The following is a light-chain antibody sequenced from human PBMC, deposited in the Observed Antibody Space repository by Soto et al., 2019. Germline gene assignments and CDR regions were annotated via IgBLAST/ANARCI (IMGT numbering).Light chain of an antibody. CDR3: QQYGPSPLYT. J-gene: IGKJ2*01. CDR1: QSVSSGY. Sequence: VLTQSPGTLSLSPGERATLSCRAGQSVSSGYLAWYQQKPGQAPRLLIYATYTRATGIPDRFSGSGSGTDFTRTNSRLQPEDFAVYYCQQYGPSPLYTFGQGTKLEIK. CDR2: ATY. V-gene: IGKV3-20*01.